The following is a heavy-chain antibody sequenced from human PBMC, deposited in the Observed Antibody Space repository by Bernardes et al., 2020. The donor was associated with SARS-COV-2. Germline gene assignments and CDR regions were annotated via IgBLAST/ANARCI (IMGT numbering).Heavy chain of an antibody. CDR2: IYSSGST. D-gene: IGHD3-9*01. CDR3: ARAGGYSLLSGYYLSGFDY. V-gene: IGHV4-61*02. CDR1: GGSISSGGYY. J-gene: IGHJ4*02. Sequence: SETLSLTCTVSGGSISSGGYYWSWIRQPAGRGLEWIGRIYSSGSTNYSPSLKSRVTISVDTSKNHFSLKLSSVTAADTAVYYCARAGGYSLLSGYYLSGFDYWGRGTLVTVSS.